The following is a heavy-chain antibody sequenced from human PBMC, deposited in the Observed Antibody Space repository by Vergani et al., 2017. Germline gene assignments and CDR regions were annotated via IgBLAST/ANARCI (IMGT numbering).Heavy chain of an antibody. CDR3: ARDGGDPYCSSTSCYAGLDAFDI. J-gene: IGHJ3*02. V-gene: IGHV1-18*01. CDR1: GYTLTELS. D-gene: IGHD2-2*01. CDR2: ISAYNGNT. Sequence: QVQLVQSGAEVKKPGASVKVSCKVSGYTLTELSMHWVRQAPGKGLEWMGWISAYNGNTNYAQKLQGRVTMTTDTSTSTAYMELRSLRSDDTAVYYCARDGGDPYCSSTSCYAGLDAFDIWGQGTMVTVSS.